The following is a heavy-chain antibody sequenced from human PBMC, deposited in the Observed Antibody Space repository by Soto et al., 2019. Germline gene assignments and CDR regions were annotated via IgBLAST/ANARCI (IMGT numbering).Heavy chain of an antibody. Sequence: PGGSLRLSCAASGFTFSSYAMHWVRQAPGKGLEWVAVISYDGSNKYYADSVKGRFTISRDNSKNTLYLQMNSLRAEDTAVYYCASSPVLLWFGELRGWGQGT. CDR2: ISYDGSNK. CDR1: GFTFSSYA. D-gene: IGHD3-10*01. CDR3: ASSPVLLWFGELRG. V-gene: IGHV3-30-3*01. J-gene: IGHJ4*02.